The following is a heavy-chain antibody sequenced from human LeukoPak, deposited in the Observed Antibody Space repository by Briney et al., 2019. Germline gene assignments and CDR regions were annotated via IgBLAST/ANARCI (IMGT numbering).Heavy chain of an antibody. CDR1: GFTFTSSA. D-gene: IGHD3-10*01. V-gene: IGHV1-58*01. Sequence: ASVKVSCKASGFTFTSSAVQWVRQARGQRLEYIGWIVVGSGNTNYAQKFQERVTITRDMSTSTAYMELSSLRSEDTAVYYCARDGAPGYYYGSGSYYPLFDYWGQGTLVTVSS. CDR2: IVVGSGNT. J-gene: IGHJ4*02. CDR3: ARDGAPGYYYGSGSYYPLFDY.